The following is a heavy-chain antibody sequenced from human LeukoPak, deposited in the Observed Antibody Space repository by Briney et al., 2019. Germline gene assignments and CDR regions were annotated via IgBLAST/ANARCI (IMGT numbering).Heavy chain of an antibody. V-gene: IGHV3-9*01. D-gene: IGHD3-10*01. CDR3: AKDIGSSV. Sequence: GGSLRLSCAASGFTFSSYAMHWVRQAPGKGLEWVSGISWNSGSIGYADSVKGRFTISRDNAKNSLYLQMNSLRAEDTALYYCAKDIGSSVWGQGTLVTVSS. CDR1: GFTFSSYA. J-gene: IGHJ4*02. CDR2: ISWNSGSI.